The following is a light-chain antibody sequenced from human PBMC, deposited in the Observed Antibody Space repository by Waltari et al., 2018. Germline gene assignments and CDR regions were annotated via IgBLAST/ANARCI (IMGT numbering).Light chain of an antibody. CDR3: SSYTTSSTFV. CDR1: SSDVGRYDR. Sequence: QSPLTQPPSVSGSPGQSVTISCTGTSSDVGRYDRVSWYQQSPGTAPKLLIYGVTSRPLGVPERLSGSKSGNTASLTISGLQAEDEGDYYCSSYTTSSTFVFGTGTEVTVL. J-gene: IGLJ1*01. CDR2: GVT. V-gene: IGLV2-18*02.